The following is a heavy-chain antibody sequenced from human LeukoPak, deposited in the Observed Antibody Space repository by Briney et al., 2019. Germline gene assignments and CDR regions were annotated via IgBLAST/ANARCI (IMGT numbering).Heavy chain of an antibody. Sequence: ASVKVSCKASGYTFSSYGISWVRQAPGQGLEWTGWISVYNGNTNNIQKLQGRVTMTRDTSTNTAYMELRSLRSDDTAVYYCARDAYTSGADYWGQGTLVTVSS. CDR2: ISVYNGNT. D-gene: IGHD3-16*01. CDR3: ARDAYTSGADY. CDR1: GYTFSSYG. V-gene: IGHV1-18*01. J-gene: IGHJ4*02.